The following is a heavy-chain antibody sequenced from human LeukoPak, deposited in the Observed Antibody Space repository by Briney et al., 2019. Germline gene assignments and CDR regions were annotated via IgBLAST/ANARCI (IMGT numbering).Heavy chain of an antibody. CDR3: AKESQLSYRGTFYIDY. D-gene: IGHD1-26*01. CDR2: ISSSSSYI. V-gene: IGHV3-21*01. J-gene: IGHJ4*02. CDR1: GFTFSSYA. Sequence: GGSLRLSCAASGFTFSSYAMSWVRQAPGKGLEWISSISSSSSYIYYADSVKGRFTISRDNAKNSLYLQMNSLRAEDTAVYYCAKESQLSYRGTFYIDYWGQGTLVTVSS.